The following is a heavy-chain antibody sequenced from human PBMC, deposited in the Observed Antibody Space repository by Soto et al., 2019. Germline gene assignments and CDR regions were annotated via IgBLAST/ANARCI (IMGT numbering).Heavy chain of an antibody. CDR2: FNPILSMS. D-gene: IGHD3-10*01. Sequence: QVQLVQSGAEVKQPGSSVKVSCKASGDTFNFYTINWVRQAPGLGLEWMGRFNPILSMSNSALSLQGRVTLTADKSTSTAYMVLSSLRSEDTAVYYCATSYGSGYRAFDYWGQGVLVTVSP. CDR3: ATSYGSGYRAFDY. V-gene: IGHV1-69*02. CDR1: GDTFNFYT. J-gene: IGHJ4*02.